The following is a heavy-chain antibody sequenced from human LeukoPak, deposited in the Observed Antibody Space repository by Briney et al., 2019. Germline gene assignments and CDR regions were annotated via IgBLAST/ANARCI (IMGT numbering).Heavy chain of an antibody. D-gene: IGHD3-10*01. V-gene: IGHV4-38-2*01. CDR1: GYSISSGYY. CDR3: ASYYGSGSYYKIPLNY. CDR2: IYHSGST. Sequence: SETLSLTCAVSGYSISSGYYWGWIRQPPGKGLEWIGSIYHSGSTYYYPSLKSRVTISVDTSKNQFSLKLSSVTAADTAVYYCASYYGSGSYYKIPLNYWGQGTLVTVSS. J-gene: IGHJ4*02.